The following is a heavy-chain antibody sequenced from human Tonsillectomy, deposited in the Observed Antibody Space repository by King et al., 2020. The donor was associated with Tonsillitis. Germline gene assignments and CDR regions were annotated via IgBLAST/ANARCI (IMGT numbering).Heavy chain of an antibody. CDR3: ARDGAV. J-gene: IGHJ4*02. D-gene: IGHD4/OR15-4a*01. CDR1: GGSLRSGGYS. CDR2: IYYSGRT. V-gene: IGHV4-30-4*07. Sequence: LQLQESGPGLVKPSQTLSLTCTVSGGSLRSGGYSWTWIRQSPGMGLEWIGNIYYSGRTFYNPSHKSRVTISIDTSKNQFSLKLTSVTAADTAVYYCARDGAVWGQGTLVTVAS.